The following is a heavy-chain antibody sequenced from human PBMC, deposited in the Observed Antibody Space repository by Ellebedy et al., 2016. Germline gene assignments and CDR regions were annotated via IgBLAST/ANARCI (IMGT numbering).Heavy chain of an antibody. CDR3: ARGLTGTRGW. J-gene: IGHJ4*02. Sequence: SVKVSCXASGYTFTSYGISWVRQAPGQGLEWMGGIIPIFGTANYAQKFQGRVTITADESTSTAYMELSSLRSEDTAVYYCARGLTGTRGWWGQGTLVTVSS. V-gene: IGHV1-69*13. D-gene: IGHD1-20*01. CDR1: GYTFTSYG. CDR2: IIPIFGTA.